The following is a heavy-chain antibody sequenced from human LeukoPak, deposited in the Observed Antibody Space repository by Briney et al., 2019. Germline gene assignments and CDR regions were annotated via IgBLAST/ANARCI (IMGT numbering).Heavy chain of an antibody. J-gene: IGHJ3*02. Sequence: SETLSLTCAVYGGSFSGYYWSWIRQPPGKGLEWIGRIYTSGSTNYNPSLKSRVTMSVDTSKNQFSLKLSSVTAADTAVYYCARDLGSSWYGDAFDIWGQGTMVTVSS. D-gene: IGHD6-13*01. CDR3: ARDLGSSWYGDAFDI. CDR2: IYTSGST. CDR1: GGSFSGYY. V-gene: IGHV4-4*07.